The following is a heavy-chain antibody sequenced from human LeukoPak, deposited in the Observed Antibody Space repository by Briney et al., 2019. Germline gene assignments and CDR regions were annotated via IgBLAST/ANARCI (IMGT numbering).Heavy chain of an antibody. D-gene: IGHD1-20*01. CDR2: ISSSGSTL. J-gene: IGHJ4*02. CDR3: ARRRYNWNAIDY. CDR1: GGSVSSGNFY. Sequence: NPSETLSLTCTVSGGSVSSGNFYWSWIRQAPGKGLEWVSYISSSGSTLYYADSVKGRITISRDNAKNSLYLQMNSLRAEDTAVYYCARRRYNWNAIDYWGQGTLVTVSS. V-gene: IGHV3-11*01.